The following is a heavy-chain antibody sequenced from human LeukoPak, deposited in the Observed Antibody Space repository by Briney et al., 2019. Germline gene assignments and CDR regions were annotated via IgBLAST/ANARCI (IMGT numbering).Heavy chain of an antibody. CDR2: IHPGDSDA. V-gene: IGHV5-51*01. J-gene: IGHJ6*04. Sequence: GEALKISCKGSGYSFTSYRIGWVRQMPGKGLEWMGIIHPGDSDARYGPSFQGQVTISVDKSISTAYLQWSSLKASDTAMYYCARLMDVWGKGTTVTVSS. CDR3: ARLMDV. CDR1: GYSFTSYR.